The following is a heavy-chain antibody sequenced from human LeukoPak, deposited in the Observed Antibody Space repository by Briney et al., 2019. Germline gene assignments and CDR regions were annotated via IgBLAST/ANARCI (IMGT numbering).Heavy chain of an antibody. V-gene: IGHV1-18*01. CDR2: ISAYNGNT. Sequence: GASVKVSCKASVYTFTRYAMNWVRQDPGDGLEWMGWISAYNGNTNYAQKLQGRDTMTTDTSPSTDYMELRILRSCDTAVYFSARKRGYGFDYWGQGTLVTVSS. CDR1: VYTFTRYA. D-gene: IGHD3-3*01. CDR3: ARKRGYGFDY. J-gene: IGHJ4*02.